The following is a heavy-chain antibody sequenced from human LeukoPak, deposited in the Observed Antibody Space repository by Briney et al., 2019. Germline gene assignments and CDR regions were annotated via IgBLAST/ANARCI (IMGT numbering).Heavy chain of an antibody. CDR1: GGTFSSYA. D-gene: IGHD6-19*01. V-gene: IGHV1-69*13. CDR3: ASGTVAGAFGYYYYGMDV. Sequence: SVKVSCKASGGTFSSYAISWVRQAPGQGLQWMGGIIPIFGTANYAQKFQGRVTITADESTSTAYMELSSLRSEDTAVYYCASGTVAGAFGYYYYGMDVWGQGTTVTVSS. J-gene: IGHJ6*02. CDR2: IIPIFGTA.